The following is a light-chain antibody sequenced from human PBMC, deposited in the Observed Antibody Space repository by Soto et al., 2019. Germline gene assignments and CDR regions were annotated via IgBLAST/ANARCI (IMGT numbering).Light chain of an antibody. V-gene: IGKV1-5*03. CDR1: QSIGRW. CDR3: QHYSGDRAT. Sequence: DIQMTQSPSTLSASVGDRVTITCRASQSIGRWLAWYQQKPGKAPNLLIYEVSTLHSGVPSRFSGSGSGTEFTLTISSLRPDDFATYYCQHYSGDRATFGQGTKVEI. CDR2: EVS. J-gene: IGKJ1*01.